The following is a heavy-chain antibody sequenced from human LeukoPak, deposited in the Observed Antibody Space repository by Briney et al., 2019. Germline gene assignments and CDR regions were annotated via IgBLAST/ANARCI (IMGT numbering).Heavy chain of an antibody. V-gene: IGHV3-23*01. J-gene: IGHJ5*02. D-gene: IGHD3-3*01. CDR3: ARGEWLLPIP. CDR1: GFTFSSYA. CDR2: ISGSGGST. Sequence: GGSLRPSCAASGFTFSSYAMSWVRQAPGKGLEWVSAISGSGGSTYYADSVKGRFTISRDNSKNTLYLQMNSLRAEDTAIYYCARGEWLLPIPWGQGTLVTVSS.